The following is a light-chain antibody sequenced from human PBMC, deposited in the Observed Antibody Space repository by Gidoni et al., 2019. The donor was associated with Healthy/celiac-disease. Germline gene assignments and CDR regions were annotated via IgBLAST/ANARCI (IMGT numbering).Light chain of an antibody. CDR1: QDISNY. Sequence: DIQLTQSPSSLSASVGDRVTITCQASQDISNYLNWYQQKPGKAPKLLIYDASNLETGVPSRFSGSGSGTGFTFTISSLQPEDIATYYCQQYDNLPLTFXGXTKVXIK. J-gene: IGKJ4*01. CDR2: DAS. CDR3: QQYDNLPLT. V-gene: IGKV1-33*01.